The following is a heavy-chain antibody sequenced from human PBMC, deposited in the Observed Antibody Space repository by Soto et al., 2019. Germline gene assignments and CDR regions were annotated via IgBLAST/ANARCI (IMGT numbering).Heavy chain of an antibody. Sequence: ASVKVSCKASGYSFTSYGITWVRQAPGQELEWMGWISGYTGNTQYEQDFRGRVTMTTDASTSTAYMELSSLRSEDTAVYYCARNSSCPYGDYAHDAFHIWCQGTMVTVSS. CDR1: GYSFTSYG. D-gene: IGHD4-17*01. CDR3: ARNSSCPYGDYAHDAFHI. V-gene: IGHV1-18*01. CDR2: ISGYTGNT. J-gene: IGHJ3*02.